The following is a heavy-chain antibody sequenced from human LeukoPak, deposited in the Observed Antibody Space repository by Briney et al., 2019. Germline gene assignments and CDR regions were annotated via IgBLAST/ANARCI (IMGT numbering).Heavy chain of an antibody. D-gene: IGHD3-10*01. CDR3: ARDRRYYYGSGRIGDY. CDR1: GYTFTGYY. CDR2: INPNSGGT. J-gene: IGHJ4*02. Sequence: ASVKVSCKASGYTFTGYYMHWVRQAPGQGLEWMGRINPNSGGTNYAQKFQGRVTMTRDTSISTAYMELSRLRSDDTAVYYCARDRRYYYGSGRIGDYWGQGTLVTVSS. V-gene: IGHV1-2*06.